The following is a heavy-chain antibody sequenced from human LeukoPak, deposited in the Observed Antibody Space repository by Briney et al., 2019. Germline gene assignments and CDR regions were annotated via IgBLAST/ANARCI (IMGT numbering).Heavy chain of an antibody. Sequence: SETLSLTCTVSGGSIRGYYWSWIRQPPGKGLQWIGLISYSGSTNYNPPLKSRVSMSLDTSKNQFSLKVTSVTAADTALYSCARHRGSYGSGTTIDYWGQGTLVTVSS. D-gene: IGHD3-10*01. V-gene: IGHV4-59*08. CDR2: ISYSGST. J-gene: IGHJ4*02. CDR1: GGSIRGYY. CDR3: ARHRGSYGSGTTIDY.